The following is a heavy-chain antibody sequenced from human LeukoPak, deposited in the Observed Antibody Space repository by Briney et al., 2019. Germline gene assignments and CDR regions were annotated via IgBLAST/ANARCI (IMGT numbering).Heavy chain of an antibody. CDR3: ASDTNSGWYTDF. Sequence: GASVKVSCKASGYSFTGYYIQWVRQAPGQGLEWLGRINPNSGDTNYAQKSQGRVTMTRDTSVSTVYMELTRLRSDDTAVYYCASDTNSGWYTDFWGQGTLITVSS. D-gene: IGHD6-19*01. J-gene: IGHJ4*02. CDR1: GYSFTGYY. V-gene: IGHV1-2*06. CDR2: INPNSGDT.